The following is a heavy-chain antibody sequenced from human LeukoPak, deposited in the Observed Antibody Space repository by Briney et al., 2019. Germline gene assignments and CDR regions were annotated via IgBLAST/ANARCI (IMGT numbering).Heavy chain of an antibody. CDR3: ARDRVDDFWSGYDY. CDR1: GFTFSSYG. V-gene: IGHV3-33*01. CDR2: IWYDGSNQ. D-gene: IGHD3-3*01. J-gene: IGHJ4*02. Sequence: GGSLRLSCAVSGFTFSSYGMHGVRQAPGKGLEWVAVIWYDGSNQYYADSVKGRFTISRDHSKNTLYLQMNRLRAEDTAVYYGARDRVDDFWSGYDYWGQGTLVTVSS.